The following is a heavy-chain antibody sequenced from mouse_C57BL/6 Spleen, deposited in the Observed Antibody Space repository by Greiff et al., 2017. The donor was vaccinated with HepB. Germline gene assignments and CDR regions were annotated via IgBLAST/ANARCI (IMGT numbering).Heavy chain of an antibody. J-gene: IGHJ4*01. CDR3: ARPIYDGYSMDY. V-gene: IGHV5-17*01. CDR1: GFTFSDYG. Sequence: DVKLVESGGGLVKPGGSLKLSCAASGFTFSDYGMHWVRQAPEKGLEWVAYISSGSSTIYYADTVKGRFTISRDNAKNTLFLQMTSLRSEDTAMYYCARPIYDGYSMDYWGQGTSVTVSS. CDR2: ISSGSSTI. D-gene: IGHD2-3*01.